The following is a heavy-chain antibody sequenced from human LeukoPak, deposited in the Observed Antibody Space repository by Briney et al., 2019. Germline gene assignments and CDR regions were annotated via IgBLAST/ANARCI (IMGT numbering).Heavy chain of an antibody. J-gene: IGHJ3*02. D-gene: IGHD3-3*01. CDR1: GGSISSYY. Sequence: SETLSLTCTVSGGSISSYYWSWIRQLPGKGLEWIGYIYYSGSTNYNPSLKSRVTISVDTSKNQFSLKLSSVTAADTVVYYCARDSSSYYDFWSGYYRAFDIWGQGTMVTVSS. CDR3: ARDSSSYYDFWSGYYRAFDI. CDR2: IYYSGST. V-gene: IGHV4-59*01.